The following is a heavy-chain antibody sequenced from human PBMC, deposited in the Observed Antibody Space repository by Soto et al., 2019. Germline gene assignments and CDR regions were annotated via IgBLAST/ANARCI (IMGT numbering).Heavy chain of an antibody. D-gene: IGHD2-2*01. V-gene: IGHV1-69*01. CDR2: IIPIFGTA. CDR3: ARDCSSTSCFLYYYGMDV. Sequence: QVQLVQSGAEVKKPGSSVKVSCKASGGTFSSYAISWVRQAPGQGLEWMGGIIPIFGTANYEQKFQGRVTITADESTSTAYMELSSLRSEDTAVYYCARDCSSTSCFLYYYGMDVWGQGTTVTVSS. J-gene: IGHJ6*02. CDR1: GGTFSSYA.